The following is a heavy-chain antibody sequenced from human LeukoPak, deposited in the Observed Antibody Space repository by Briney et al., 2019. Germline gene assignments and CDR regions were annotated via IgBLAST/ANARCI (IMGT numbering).Heavy chain of an antibody. CDR3: ARDGVLWFGELPQPNWFDP. J-gene: IGHJ5*02. Sequence: KPGGSLRLSCAASGFSFSTYSMNWVRQAPGKGLEWVSSISSNSRYIYYADSMRGRFTISRDNAKNSLYLQMNSLKPEDTAVYYCARDGVLWFGELPQPNWFDPWGQGTLVTVSS. CDR1: GFSFSTYS. V-gene: IGHV3-21*06. D-gene: IGHD3-10*01. CDR2: ISSNSRYI.